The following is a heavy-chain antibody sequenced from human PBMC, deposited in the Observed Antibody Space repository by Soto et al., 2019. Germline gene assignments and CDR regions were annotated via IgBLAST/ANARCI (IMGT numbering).Heavy chain of an antibody. CDR1: GVSISNYY. J-gene: IGHJ4*02. V-gene: IGHV4-59*08. CDR2: IYYSGST. Sequence: QVQLQESGPGLVKPSETLSLTCTVSGVSISNYYWSWIRQPPGKGLEWIASIYYSGSTNYNPSLKSRVTISVDTSKNQFSLKLSSVTAADTAVYYCARGGWRLIDYWGQGTLVTVSS. CDR3: ARGGWRLIDY. D-gene: IGHD2-21*02.